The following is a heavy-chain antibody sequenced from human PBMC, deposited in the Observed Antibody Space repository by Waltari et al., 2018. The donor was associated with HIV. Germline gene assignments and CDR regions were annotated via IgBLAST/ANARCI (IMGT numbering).Heavy chain of an antibody. CDR2: INHSGST. V-gene: IGHV4-34*01. CDR1: GGSFSGYY. D-gene: IGHD2-2*01. Sequence: QVQLQQWGAGLLKPSETLSLTCAVYGGSFSGYYWSWIRQPPGKGLEWIGEINHSGSTNYNPSLKSRVTISVDTSKNQFSLKLSSVTAADTAVYYCASMCSSTSCSTPYYYYGMDVWGQGTTVTVSS. CDR3: ASMCSSTSCSTPYYYYGMDV. J-gene: IGHJ6*02.